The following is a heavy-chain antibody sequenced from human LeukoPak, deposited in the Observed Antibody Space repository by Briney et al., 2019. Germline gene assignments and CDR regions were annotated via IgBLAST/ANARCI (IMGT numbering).Heavy chain of an antibody. D-gene: IGHD6-13*01. CDR3: ASSDSSSWAPFDY. CDR1: GGTFSSYA. V-gene: IGHV1-69*04. CDR2: IIPILGIA. J-gene: IGHJ4*02. Sequence: ASVKVSCKASGGTFSSYAVSWVRQAPGQGLEWMGRIIPILGIANYAQKFQGRVTITADKSTSTAYMELSSLRSEDTAVYYCASSDSSSWAPFDYWGQGTLVTVSS.